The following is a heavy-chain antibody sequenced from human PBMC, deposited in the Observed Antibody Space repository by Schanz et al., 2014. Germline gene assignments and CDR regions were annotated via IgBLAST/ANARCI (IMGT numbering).Heavy chain of an antibody. CDR1: GGSISSSTYW. CDR3: ARVTEPGWFDP. J-gene: IGHJ5*02. CDR2: IYYRGNT. Sequence: QLQLQESGPGLVKPSETLSLTCTVSGGSISSSTYWWGWIRQPPGKGLEWIGFIYYRGNTYYNPSLKSRVSISLDPSKTQFFLNLNSLTAADTAVYYCARVTEPGWFDPWGQGTLVTVSS. D-gene: IGHD1-26*01. V-gene: IGHV4-39*07.